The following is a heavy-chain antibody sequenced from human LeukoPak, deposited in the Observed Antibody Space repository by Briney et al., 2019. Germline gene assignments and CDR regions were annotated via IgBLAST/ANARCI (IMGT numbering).Heavy chain of an antibody. J-gene: IGHJ4*02. D-gene: IGHD3-9*01. Sequence: HWASVKVSCKASGYTFTSYGISWVRQAPGQGLKWMGWISAYNGNTNYAQKLQGRVTMTTDTSTSTAYMELRSLRSDDTAMYYCARADLLTGYYILDYWGQGTLVTVSS. V-gene: IGHV1-18*01. CDR3: ARADLLTGYYILDY. CDR1: GYTFTSYG. CDR2: ISAYNGNT.